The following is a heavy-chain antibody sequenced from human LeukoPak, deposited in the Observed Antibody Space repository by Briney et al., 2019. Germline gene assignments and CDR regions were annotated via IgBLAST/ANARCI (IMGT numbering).Heavy chain of an antibody. J-gene: IGHJ4*02. CDR1: GGTFSSYA. D-gene: IGHD2-2*01. V-gene: IGHV1-69*05. CDR2: IIPIFGTA. Sequence: SVKVSCKASGGTFSSYAISWVRQAPGQGLEWMGGIIPIFGTANYAQKFQGRVTMTTDTSTSTAYMELRSLRSDDTAVYYCARSCSSTSCYGVDYWGQGTLVTVSS. CDR3: ARSCSSTSCYGVDY.